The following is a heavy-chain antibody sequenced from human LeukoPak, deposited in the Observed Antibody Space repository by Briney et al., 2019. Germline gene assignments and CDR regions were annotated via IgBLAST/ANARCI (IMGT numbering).Heavy chain of an antibody. Sequence: ASVKVSCKASGYTFTSYYMHWARQAPGQGLEWMGIINPSGGSTSYAQKFQGRVTMTRDTSTSTVYMELSSLRSEDTAVYYCASFISGDSDGYPLAGSYWGQGTLVTVSS. J-gene: IGHJ4*02. CDR3: ASFISGDSDGYPLAGSY. V-gene: IGHV1-46*03. CDR1: GYTFTSYY. D-gene: IGHD5-24*01. CDR2: INPSGGST.